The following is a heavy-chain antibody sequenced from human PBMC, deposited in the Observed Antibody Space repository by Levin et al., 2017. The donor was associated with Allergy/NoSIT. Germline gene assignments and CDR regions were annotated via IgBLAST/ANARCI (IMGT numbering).Heavy chain of an antibody. V-gene: IGHV4-61*02. Sequence: SETLSLTCTVSGGSISSGSYYWSWIRQPAGKGLEWIGRIYTSGSTNYNPSLKSRVTISVDTSKNQFSLKLSSVTAADTAVYYCASRWGYSYTDAFDIWGQGTMVTVSS. CDR1: GGSISSGSYY. CDR3: ASRWGYSYTDAFDI. J-gene: IGHJ3*02. CDR2: IYTSGST. D-gene: IGHD5-18*01.